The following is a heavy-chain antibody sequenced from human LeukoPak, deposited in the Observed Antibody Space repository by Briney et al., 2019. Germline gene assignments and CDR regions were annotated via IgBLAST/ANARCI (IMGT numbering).Heavy chain of an antibody. J-gene: IGHJ4*02. CDR1: GFTFSSHG. CDR3: ARVTYGSGTYGAFDY. CDR2: ISGSGDNT. V-gene: IGHV3-23*01. D-gene: IGHD3-10*01. Sequence: GGSLRLSCAASGFTFSSHGMSWVRQAPGKGLEWVSTISGSGDNTYYADSVKGRFTISRNNSKNTLYLQMNSLRAEDTAVYYCARVTYGSGTYGAFDYWGQGTLVTVSS.